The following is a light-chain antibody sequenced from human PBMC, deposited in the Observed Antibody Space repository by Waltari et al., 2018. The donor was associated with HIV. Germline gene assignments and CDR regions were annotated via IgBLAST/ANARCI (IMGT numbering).Light chain of an antibody. Sequence: QSALTQPASVSGSPGQSITISCTGTSSDVGGYNYVSWYQKHPGKAPKIMIYDVSNRPSGVSNRFAGSKSGNTASLTISGLQAEDEADYDCSSYTSSSPYAFGTGTKVTVL. J-gene: IGLJ1*01. CDR2: DVS. V-gene: IGLV2-14*03. CDR1: SSDVGGYNY. CDR3: SSYTSSSPYA.